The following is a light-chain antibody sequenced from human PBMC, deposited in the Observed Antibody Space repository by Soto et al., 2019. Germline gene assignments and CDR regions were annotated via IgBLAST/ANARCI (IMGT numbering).Light chain of an antibody. Sequence: DIQMTQSPSSLSASVGDRVTITCRASQSISRHLNWFQQKPGKAPNLLIYVASTLQGGVPSRFSGSGSGTDFTLTISSLQPEDFATYYCQQSYSIPPTFGQGTKVETK. J-gene: IGKJ1*01. V-gene: IGKV1-39*01. CDR2: VAS. CDR1: QSISRH. CDR3: QQSYSIPPT.